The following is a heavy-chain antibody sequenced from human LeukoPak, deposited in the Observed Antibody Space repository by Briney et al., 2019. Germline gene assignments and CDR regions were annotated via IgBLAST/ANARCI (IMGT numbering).Heavy chain of an antibody. Sequence: GGSLRLSCAASGFTFSTYSMNWVRQAPGRGLEWVSSISSSSSYIYYADSVKGRFTISRDNAKNSLYLQMNSLRAEDTAVYYCARRVMGARDAFDIWGQGTIVTVSS. CDR1: GFTFSTYS. CDR2: ISSSSSYI. J-gene: IGHJ3*02. D-gene: IGHD1-26*01. V-gene: IGHV3-21*01. CDR3: ARRVMGARDAFDI.